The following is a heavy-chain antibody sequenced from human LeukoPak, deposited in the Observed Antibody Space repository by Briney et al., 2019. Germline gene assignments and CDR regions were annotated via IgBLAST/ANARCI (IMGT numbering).Heavy chain of an antibody. CDR3: ARSDVSLSYFDP. J-gene: IGHJ5*02. V-gene: IGHV3-53*01. CDR1: GFTVSSNY. CDR2: IYSGGST. Sequence: GGSLRLSCAASGFTVSSNYMSWVRQAPGKGLEWVSVIYSGGSTYYADSAKGRFTISRDNSKNTLYLQMNSLRAEDTAVYYCARSDVSLSYFDPWGQGTLVTVSS. D-gene: IGHD3-16*01.